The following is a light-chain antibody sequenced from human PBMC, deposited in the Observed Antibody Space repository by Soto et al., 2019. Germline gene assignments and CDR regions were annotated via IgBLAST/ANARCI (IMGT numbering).Light chain of an antibody. CDR2: AAS. CDR1: QDISGW. CDR3: QQANSFPWT. Sequence: DIQMTQSPSSVSASVGDRVTITCRASQDISGWLAWFQQKPGKAPNLLIYAASILQSGVPSRFSGRGSVTDFPLTTTYLQPEDFATCYCQQANSFPWTFGQGTKVEL. V-gene: IGKV1D-12*01. J-gene: IGKJ1*01.